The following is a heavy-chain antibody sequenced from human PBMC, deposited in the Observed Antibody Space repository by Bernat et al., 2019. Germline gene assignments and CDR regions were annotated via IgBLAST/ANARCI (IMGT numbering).Heavy chain of an antibody. CDR1: GGSISSSSYY. J-gene: IGHJ4*02. V-gene: IGHV4-39*01. CDR2: IYYSGST. Sequence: QLQLQESGEGLVKPSETLSPTCTVSGGSISSSSYYWGWIRQPPGKGLEWIGSIYYSGSTYYNPSLKSRVTISVDTSKNRFSLKLSSVTAADTAVSYCASAVTLDYWGQGTLVTVSS. CDR3: ASAVTLDY. D-gene: IGHD4-23*01.